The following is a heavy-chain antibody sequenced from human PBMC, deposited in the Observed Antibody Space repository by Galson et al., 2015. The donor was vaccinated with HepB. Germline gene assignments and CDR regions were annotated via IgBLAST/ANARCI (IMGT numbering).Heavy chain of an antibody. CDR3: ARAPYSNVHTTVDL. CDR2: ISTITGNP. D-gene: IGHD6-13*01. J-gene: IGHJ4*02. V-gene: IGHV7-4-1*01. CDR1: GYTFTNYA. Sequence: SVKVSCKASGYTFTNYAIHWLRQAPGQGLEWMGWISTITGNPTYAQGFTGRFVFSLDTSVSTAYLQIDSLQAEDSAVYYCARAPYSNVHTTVDLWGQGALVTVSS.